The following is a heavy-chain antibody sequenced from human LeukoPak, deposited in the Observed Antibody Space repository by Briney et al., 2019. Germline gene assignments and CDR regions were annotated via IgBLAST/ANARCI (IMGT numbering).Heavy chain of an antibody. J-gene: IGHJ4*02. Sequence: SETLSLTCTLSGGSISTYYWSWIRQPPGKGLEWIGYIYHSGSTNYNPSLKSRVTISVDTTKNQFSLKLSSVTAADTAVYYCARGGGYASPIGYWGQGALVTVSS. V-gene: IGHV4-59*01. CDR3: ARGGGYASPIGY. CDR2: IYHSGST. CDR1: GGSISTYY. D-gene: IGHD5-12*01.